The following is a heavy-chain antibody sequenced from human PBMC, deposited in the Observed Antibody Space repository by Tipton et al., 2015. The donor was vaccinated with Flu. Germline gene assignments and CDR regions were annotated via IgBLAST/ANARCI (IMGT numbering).Heavy chain of an antibody. Sequence: QLVQSGGGLVKPGGSLRLSCAASGFSFNNAWMSWVRQAPGKGLECVSHINDDGSFTKYADSVKGRFTISRDNAKNTLYLQVNTLRAEDTAVYYCARGLTAAPATDYWGQGTLVTVSS. D-gene: IGHD6-13*01. CDR1: GFSFNNAW. J-gene: IGHJ4*02. V-gene: IGHV3-74*02. CDR3: ARGLTAAPATDY. CDR2: INDDGSFT.